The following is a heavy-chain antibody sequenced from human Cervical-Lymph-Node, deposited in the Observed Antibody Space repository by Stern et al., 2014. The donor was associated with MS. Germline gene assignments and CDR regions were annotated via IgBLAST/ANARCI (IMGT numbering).Heavy chain of an antibody. Sequence: QVQLQESGPGLVKPSQTLSLTCTISDGSISSGRYYWNWIRQPAGKGLEWIGRIYKSGTTNYNPSLQSRVTISMDTSKNHFSLRLGSVTAADTAVYYCARSIVGATLGFFDYWGQGTLVTVSS. V-gene: IGHV4-61*02. D-gene: IGHD1-26*01. CDR1: DGSISSGRYY. CDR3: ARSIVGATLGFFDY. J-gene: IGHJ4*02. CDR2: IYKSGTT.